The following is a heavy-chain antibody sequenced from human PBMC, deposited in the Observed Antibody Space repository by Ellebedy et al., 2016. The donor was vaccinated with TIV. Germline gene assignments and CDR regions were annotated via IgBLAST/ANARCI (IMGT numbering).Heavy chain of an antibody. CDR3: PRHSAEYGIVVVPAAPDY. J-gene: IGHJ4*02. Sequence: MPLETLSLTCTVSGGSISSYYWSWIRQPAGKGLEWIGRIYTSGSTNYNPSLKSRVTISVDTSKNQFSLKLSSVTAADTAVYYCPRHSAEYGIVVVPAAPDYWGQGTLVTVSS. CDR1: GGSISSYY. V-gene: IGHV4-4*07. CDR2: IYTSGST. D-gene: IGHD2-2*01.